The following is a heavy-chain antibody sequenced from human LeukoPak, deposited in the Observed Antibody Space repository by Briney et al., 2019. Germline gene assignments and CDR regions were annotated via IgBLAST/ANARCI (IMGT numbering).Heavy chain of an antibody. Sequence: ASVKVSCKASGYTFTSYDMNWVRQATGQGLEWLGWMNPNSGNTGYAQNLQGRVTMTMNTSITTAYMELSSLRSEDTAVYYCARALSWTTESYYYMDVWGKGTTVTVSS. CDR3: ARALSWTTESYYYMDV. V-gene: IGHV1-8*01. J-gene: IGHJ6*03. D-gene: IGHD3/OR15-3a*01. CDR2: MNPNSGNT. CDR1: GYTFTSYD.